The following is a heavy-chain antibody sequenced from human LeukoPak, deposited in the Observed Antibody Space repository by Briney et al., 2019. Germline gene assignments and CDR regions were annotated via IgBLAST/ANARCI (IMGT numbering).Heavy chain of an antibody. CDR2: ISAYNGNT. V-gene: IGHV1-18*01. J-gene: IGHJ4*02. D-gene: IGHD3-10*01. Sequence: ASVKVSCKASGYTFTSYGISWVRQAPGQGLEWMGWISAYNGNTNYAQKLQGRVTMTTDTSTSTAYMELRSLRSDDTAVYYCARRAMVRGLIKGDFDYWGQGTLVTVSS. CDR3: ARRAMVRGLIKGDFDY. CDR1: GYTFTSYG.